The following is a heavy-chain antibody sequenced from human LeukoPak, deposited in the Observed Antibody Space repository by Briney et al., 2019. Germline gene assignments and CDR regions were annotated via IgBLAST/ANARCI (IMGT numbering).Heavy chain of an antibody. D-gene: IGHD6-13*01. CDR2: ISSSSSYI. Sequence: GGSLRLSCAASGFTFSIYSMNWVRQAPGKGLEWVSSISSSSSYIYYADSVKGRFTISRDNAKNSLYLQMNSLRAEDTAVYYCAIKPGIIAAAGTSSYGMDVWGQGTTVTVSS. CDR1: GFTFSIYS. CDR3: AIKPGIIAAAGTSSYGMDV. V-gene: IGHV3-21*01. J-gene: IGHJ6*02.